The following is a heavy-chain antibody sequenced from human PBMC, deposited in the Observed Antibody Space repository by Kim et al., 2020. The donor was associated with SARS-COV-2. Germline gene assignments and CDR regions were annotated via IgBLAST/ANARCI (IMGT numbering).Heavy chain of an antibody. V-gene: IGHV3-21*01. D-gene: IGHD4-17*01. CDR3: ARLETAVTTRIDY. J-gene: IGHJ4*02. Sequence: YYADSVKGRFTISRDNAKNSLHLQRNSLRAEDAAMYYCARLETAVTTRIDYWGQGTLVTVSS.